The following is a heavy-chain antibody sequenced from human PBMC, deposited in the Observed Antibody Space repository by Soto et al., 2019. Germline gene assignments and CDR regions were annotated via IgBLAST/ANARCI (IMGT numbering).Heavy chain of an antibody. CDR3: ATVGTGSYNWFDP. J-gene: IGHJ5*02. CDR1: GFTFSSNW. D-gene: IGHD3-10*01. V-gene: IGHV3-74*01. Sequence: EVQLVESGGGLVQPGGSLRLSCAASGFTFSSNWMHWVRQAPGKGLVWVARINSDGTTTTYADPVKGRFTISRDNAKNTVYLQMNSLRVEDTAVYYCATVGTGSYNWFDPWGRGTLVTFSS. CDR2: INSDGTTT.